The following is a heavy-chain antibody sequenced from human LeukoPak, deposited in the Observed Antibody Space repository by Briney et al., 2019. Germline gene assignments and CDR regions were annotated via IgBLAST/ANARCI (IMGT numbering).Heavy chain of an antibody. CDR2: INHSGST. CDR3: ARGTPYYYFWSGYLYYYYYMDV. CDR1: GGSFSGYY. Sequence: PSETLSLTCAVYGGSFSGYYWSWIRQPPGKGLEWIGEINHSGSTNYNPSLKSRVTISVDTSKNQFSLKLSSVTAADTAVYYCARGTPYYYFWSGYLYYYYYMDVWGKGTTVTVSS. V-gene: IGHV4-34*01. D-gene: IGHD3-3*01. J-gene: IGHJ6*03.